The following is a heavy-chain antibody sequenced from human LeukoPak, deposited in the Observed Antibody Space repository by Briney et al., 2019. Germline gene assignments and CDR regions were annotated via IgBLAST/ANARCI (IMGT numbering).Heavy chain of an antibody. V-gene: IGHV3-30-3*01. CDR1: GFTFSSYA. CDR2: ISYDGSNK. J-gene: IGHJ3*02. Sequence: GGSLRLSCAASGFTFSSYAMHWVRQAPGKGLEWVAVISYDGSNKYYADSVKGRFTISRDNSKDTLYLQMNTLRAEDTAVYYCAKALPITGTPENAFDIWGQGTMVTVSS. CDR3: AKALPITGTPENAFDI. D-gene: IGHD1-20*01.